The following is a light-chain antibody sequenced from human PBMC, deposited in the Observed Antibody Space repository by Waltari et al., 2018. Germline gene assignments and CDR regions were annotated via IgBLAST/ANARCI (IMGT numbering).Light chain of an antibody. Sequence: DIVMTQSPDSLAVSLCERATINCKPSQSILYSADNGNYLAWYQKKPGQPPRLLIYWESTRASGVPDRFSGAGSGTDFNFTISSLQAEDVAVYYCQQYYSSPLTFGPGTKVDIK. CDR1: QSILYSADNGNY. J-gene: IGKJ3*01. CDR2: WES. V-gene: IGKV4-1*01. CDR3: QQYYSSPLT.